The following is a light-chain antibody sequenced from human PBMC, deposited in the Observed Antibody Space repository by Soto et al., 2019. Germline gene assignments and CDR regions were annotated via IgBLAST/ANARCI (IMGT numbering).Light chain of an antibody. CDR2: DAS. Sequence: DIRMTQYPSTLSASVGDRVTITCRASQSISAWLAWYQQKPGKAPKLLIYDASNLESGVPSRFSGGGSGTDFTLTISSLQPDDSATYYCQHYETYSSTFGQGTKVDIK. J-gene: IGKJ1*01. CDR1: QSISAW. CDR3: QHYETYSST. V-gene: IGKV1-5*01.